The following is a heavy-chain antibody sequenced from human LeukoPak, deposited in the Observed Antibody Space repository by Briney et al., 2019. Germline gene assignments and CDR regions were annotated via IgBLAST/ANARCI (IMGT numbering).Heavy chain of an antibody. CDR2: IYPGDSDT. Sequence: GESLKISCKGSGYSFADYWIGWVRQVPGKGLEWMGIIYPGDSDTRYSPSFQGQVTISADKSISTAYLQWSSLKASDTAMYYCARRYCSSTICDTYFEHWGQGTLVTVSS. D-gene: IGHD2-2*02. V-gene: IGHV5-51*01. J-gene: IGHJ1*01. CDR3: ARRYCSSTICDTYFEH. CDR1: GYSFADYW.